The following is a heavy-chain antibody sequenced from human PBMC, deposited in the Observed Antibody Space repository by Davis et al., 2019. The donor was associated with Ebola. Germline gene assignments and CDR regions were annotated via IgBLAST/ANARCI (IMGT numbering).Heavy chain of an antibody. Sequence: PSETLSLTCTVSGGSISSYYWSWIRQPPGKGLGWIGYIYYSGSTNYNPSLKSRVTISVDTSKNQFSLKLSSVTAADTAVYYCARGGGAVPNAFDIWGQGTMVTVSS. V-gene: IGHV4-59*01. J-gene: IGHJ3*02. CDR3: ARGGGAVPNAFDI. D-gene: IGHD1-26*01. CDR1: GGSISSYY. CDR2: IYYSGST.